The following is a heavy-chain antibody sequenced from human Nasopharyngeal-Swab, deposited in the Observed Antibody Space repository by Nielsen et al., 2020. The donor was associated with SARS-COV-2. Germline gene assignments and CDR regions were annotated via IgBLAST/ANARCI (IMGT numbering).Heavy chain of an antibody. J-gene: IGHJ4*02. CDR1: GGTISSYA. CDR3: ARDRDYDYVWGSYRKFDY. V-gene: IGHV1-69*13. D-gene: IGHD3-16*02. CDR2: IIPIFGTA. Sequence: SVKVSCKASGGTISSYAISWVRQAPGQGLEWMGGIIPIFGTANYAQKFQGRVTITADESTSTAYMELSSLRSEDTAVYYCARDRDYDYVWGSYRKFDYWGQGTLVTVSS.